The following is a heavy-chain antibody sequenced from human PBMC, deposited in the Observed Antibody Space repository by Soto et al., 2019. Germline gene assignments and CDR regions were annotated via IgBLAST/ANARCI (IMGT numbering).Heavy chain of an antibody. V-gene: IGHV3-23*01. CDR3: AKDRGYYDSSGYPRNYFDY. J-gene: IGHJ4*02. CDR2: ISSSGGST. CDR1: GFTFSSYA. Sequence: EVQLLESGGGLVQPGGSLRLSCAASGFTFSSYAMSWVRQAPGKGLEWVSAISSSGGSTYYADSVKGRFTISRDNSKNTLYLQMNSLRAEDTAVYYCAKDRGYYDSSGYPRNYFDYWGQGTLVTVSS. D-gene: IGHD3-22*01.